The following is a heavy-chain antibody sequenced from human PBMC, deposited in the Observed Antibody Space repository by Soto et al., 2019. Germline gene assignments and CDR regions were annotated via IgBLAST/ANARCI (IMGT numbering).Heavy chain of an antibody. J-gene: IGHJ3*02. D-gene: IGHD2-15*01. V-gene: IGHV3-33*01. Sequence: QVQLVESGGGVVQPGRSLRLSCAASEFTFSNFGMHWVRQAPGKGLECVAVIYYDGSNEYYADSVKGRFTISRDNSKNTLYLQMNSLRAEDTAVYYCARVDVVVAADAFDIWGQGTMVTVSS. CDR2: IYYDGSNE. CDR1: EFTFSNFG. CDR3: ARVDVVVAADAFDI.